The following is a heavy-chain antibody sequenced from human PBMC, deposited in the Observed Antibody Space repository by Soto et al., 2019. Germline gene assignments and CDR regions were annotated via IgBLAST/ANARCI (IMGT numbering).Heavy chain of an antibody. D-gene: IGHD3-3*01. CDR2: IYYSGST. Sequence: SETLSLSCTVSGGSISSSSYYWGWIRQPPGKGLEWIGSIYYSGSTYYNPSLKSRVTISVDTSKNQFSLKLSSVTAADTAVYYCARHYYDFNRFPPWAQGTLVTVS. CDR1: GGSISSSSYY. CDR3: ARHYYDFNRFPP. V-gene: IGHV4-39*01. J-gene: IGHJ5*02.